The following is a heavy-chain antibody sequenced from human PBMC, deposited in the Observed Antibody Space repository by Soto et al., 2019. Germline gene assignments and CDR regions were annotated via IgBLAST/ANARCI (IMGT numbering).Heavy chain of an antibody. D-gene: IGHD3-10*01. J-gene: IGHJ4*02. CDR3: AREGYYGSGSADY. Sequence: ASVNVSCKASGYSSNRYGISWVRQAPGQGLEWMGWISAYNGNTNSAQNVQGRVAMTTDTSTDTAYMELRSLRSDDTAVYYCAREGYYGSGSADYWGQGTLVTVSS. CDR2: ISAYNGNT. V-gene: IGHV1-18*01. CDR1: GYSSNRYG.